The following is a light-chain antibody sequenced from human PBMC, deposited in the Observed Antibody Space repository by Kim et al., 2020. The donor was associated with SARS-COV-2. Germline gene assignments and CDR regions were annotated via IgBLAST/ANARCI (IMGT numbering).Light chain of an antibody. J-gene: IGKJ4*01. Sequence: SASIGDRVTITCQASQDISNYLTWHQQKPGKAPKVLIYDASTLETGVPSRFSGGGSGTDFTFTISSLQPEDVATYYCQQYDNLPLTFGGGTKVEIK. CDR1: QDISNY. CDR2: DAS. V-gene: IGKV1-33*01. CDR3: QQYDNLPLT.